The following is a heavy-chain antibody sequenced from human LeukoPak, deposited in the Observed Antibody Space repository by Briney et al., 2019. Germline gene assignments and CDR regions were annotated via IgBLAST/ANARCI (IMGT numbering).Heavy chain of an antibody. CDR2: INHSGST. J-gene: IGHJ4*02. CDR1: GGSFSGYY. D-gene: IGHD6-13*01. Sequence: SETLSLTCAVYGGSFSGYYWSWIRQPPGKGLEWIGEINHSGSTNYNPSLKSRVTISVDTSRNQFSLKLSSVTAADTAVYYCAREGAAGTLSYWGQGTLVTVSS. CDR3: AREGAAGTLSY. V-gene: IGHV4-34*01.